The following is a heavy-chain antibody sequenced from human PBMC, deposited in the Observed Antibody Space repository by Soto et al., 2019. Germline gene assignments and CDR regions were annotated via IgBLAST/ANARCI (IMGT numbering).Heavy chain of an antibody. D-gene: IGHD2-15*01. Sequence: ASVKVSCKASGYTFTGYYMHWVRQAPGQGLEWMGWINPNSGGTNYAQKFQGRVTMTRDTSIDTAYMELSSLRSEDTAVYYCATGLHPAAHGYMDVWGKGTTVTVSS. CDR1: GYTFTGYY. V-gene: IGHV1-2*02. J-gene: IGHJ6*03. CDR3: ATGLHPAAHGYMDV. CDR2: INPNSGGT.